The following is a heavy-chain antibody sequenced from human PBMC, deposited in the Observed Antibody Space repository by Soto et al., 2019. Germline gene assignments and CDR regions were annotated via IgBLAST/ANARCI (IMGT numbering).Heavy chain of an antibody. V-gene: IGHV1-8*01. CDR1: GYTFTSYD. D-gene: IGHD3-22*01. Sequence: ASVKVSCKASGYTFTSYDINRVRKDNGQGLEWMGWMNRNSGNPGYGQKFQGRATMTRNTSISTGYMELSRLRAEDTGVHHRARDRSGASGPFFPYDGMDVGGQGPTVTGS. CDR2: MNRNSGNP. J-gene: IGHJ6*02. CDR3: ARDRSGASGPFFPYDGMDV.